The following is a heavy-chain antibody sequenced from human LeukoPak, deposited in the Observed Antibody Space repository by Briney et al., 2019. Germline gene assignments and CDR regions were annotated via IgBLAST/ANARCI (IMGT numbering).Heavy chain of an antibody. D-gene: IGHD1-14*01. Sequence: SETLSLTCTVSGGSISSYYWSWIRQPPGKGLEWIGYIYYSGSTNYNPSLKSRVTISVDTSKNQFSLKLSSVTAADTAVYYCARALTGLGYYFDYWGQGTLVTVSS. V-gene: IGHV4-59*01. CDR3: ARALTGLGYYFDY. CDR2: IYYSGST. J-gene: IGHJ4*02. CDR1: GGSISSYY.